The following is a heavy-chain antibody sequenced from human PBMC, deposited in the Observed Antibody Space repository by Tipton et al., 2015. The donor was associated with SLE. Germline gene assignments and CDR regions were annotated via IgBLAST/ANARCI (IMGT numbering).Heavy chain of an antibody. D-gene: IGHD2-2*01. Sequence: TLSLTCTVSGGSISAYFWSWIRQPPGKGLEWIGSFHYGGSTDYNPSLKSRVTMSVDTSKNQFSLKLSSVTAADTAVYYCARGDMVVVPAAGGGYYYYMDVWGKGTTVTVSS. CDR3: ARGDMVVVPAAGGGYYYYMDV. CDR1: GGSISAYF. J-gene: IGHJ6*03. CDR2: FHYGGST. V-gene: IGHV4-59*08.